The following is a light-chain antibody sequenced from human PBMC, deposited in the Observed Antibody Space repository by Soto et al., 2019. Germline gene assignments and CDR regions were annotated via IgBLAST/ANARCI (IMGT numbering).Light chain of an antibody. CDR2: GAS. V-gene: IGKV1-9*01. CDR3: QQLNSFPIP. Sequence: IQLTQSPSSLSASVGDRVTISCRASQGIANFLAWYQQKPGKAPKLLIYGASTLQSGVTSRFSGSGSGTDFTLTISSLQPEDFETYYCQQLNSFPIPFGPGTKVDIK. CDR1: QGIANF. J-gene: IGKJ3*01.